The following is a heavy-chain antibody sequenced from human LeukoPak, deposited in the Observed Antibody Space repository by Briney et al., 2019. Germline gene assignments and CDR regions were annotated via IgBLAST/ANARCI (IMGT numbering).Heavy chain of an antibody. CDR1: GYTFTSYD. CDR3: ARVRPGGALYGMDV. J-gene: IGHJ6*02. CDR2: MNPNSGNT. D-gene: IGHD3-10*01. V-gene: IGHV1-8*01. Sequence: ASVKVSCKASGYTFTSYDTNWVRQATGQGLEWMGRMNPNSGNTGYAQKFQGRVTMTRNTSISTAYMELSSLRSEDTAVYYCARVRPGGALYGMDVWGQGTTVTVSS.